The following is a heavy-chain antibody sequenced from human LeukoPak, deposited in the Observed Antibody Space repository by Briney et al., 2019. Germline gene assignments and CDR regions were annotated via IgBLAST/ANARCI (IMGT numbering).Heavy chain of an antibody. D-gene: IGHD2-2*02. V-gene: IGHV1-69*05. CDR1: GGTFSSYA. Sequence: SVKVSCKASGGTFSSYAISWVRQAPGQGLEWMGGIIPIFGTANYAQKFQGRVTITTDESTSTAYMELSSLRSEDTAVYYCARGRRYCSSTSCYTRDAFDIWGQGTMVTVSS. CDR2: IIPIFGTA. CDR3: ARGRRYCSSTSCYTRDAFDI. J-gene: IGHJ3*02.